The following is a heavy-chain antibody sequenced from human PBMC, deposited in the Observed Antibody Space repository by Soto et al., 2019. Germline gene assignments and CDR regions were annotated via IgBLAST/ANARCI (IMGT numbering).Heavy chain of an antibody. D-gene: IGHD7-27*01. J-gene: IGHJ5*02. V-gene: IGHV4-31*03. CDR2: IHYTGST. CDR1: GDSISSRGYY. CDR3: ASVYSSNWEGWWFDP. Sequence: SETLSLTCSVSGDSISSRGYYWSWIRQRPGKGLEWIAYIHYTGSTSYNPSLKSRTTISVDTVKNQFSLKVNSVTAADTAVYYCASVYSSNWEGWWFDPWGQGALVTVSS.